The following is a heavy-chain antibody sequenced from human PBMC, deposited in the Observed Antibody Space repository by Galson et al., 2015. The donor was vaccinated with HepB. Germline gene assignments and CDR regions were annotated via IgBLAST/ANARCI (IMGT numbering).Heavy chain of an antibody. V-gene: IGHV4-34*01. CDR2: INHSGST. Sequence: TLSLTCAVYDGSFSGYYWTWIRQSPGKGLEWIGKINHSGSTHYSPSLKSRVTVSLDTSKNQFSLKLSSVTAADTAVYYCARGLGYCSGANCYSRDAFDIWGQGTMVTVSP. D-gene: IGHD2-15*01. CDR1: DGSFSGYY. J-gene: IGHJ3*02. CDR3: ARGLGYCSGANCYSRDAFDI.